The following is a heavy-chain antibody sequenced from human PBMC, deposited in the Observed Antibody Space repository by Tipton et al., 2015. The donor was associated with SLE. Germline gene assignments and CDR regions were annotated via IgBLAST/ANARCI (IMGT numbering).Heavy chain of an antibody. V-gene: IGHV4-59*01. CDR1: ADSIRRSY. CDR3: AGDSSGSYYDRGGYYQLANRHFDL. D-gene: IGHD3-22*01. J-gene: IGHJ4*02. CDR2: IYYTGDT. Sequence: TLSLTCSVSADSIRRSYWSWIRQPPGKGLEWIGYIYYTGDTNYNPSLKSRVTISADTSKNQISLMLSSVTAADTAVYYCAGDSSGSYYDRGGYYQLANRHFDLWGRGILVSVSS.